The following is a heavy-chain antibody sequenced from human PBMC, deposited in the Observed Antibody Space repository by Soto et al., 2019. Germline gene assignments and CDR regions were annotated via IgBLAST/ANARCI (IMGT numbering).Heavy chain of an antibody. CDR3: TKANRYCSGANCFTFDY. D-gene: IGHD2-15*01. CDR1: GFTVSNYA. J-gene: IGHJ4*02. CDR2: FSSGGGGT. V-gene: IGHV3-23*01. Sequence: PGGSLRLSCTASGFTVSNYAVTLARQAPGKGLEWVSTFSSGGGGTYYADSVEGRFTISRDNSKNTLSLQMNSPRAEDTAVYYCTKANRYCSGANCFTFDYWGLGTLVTVSS.